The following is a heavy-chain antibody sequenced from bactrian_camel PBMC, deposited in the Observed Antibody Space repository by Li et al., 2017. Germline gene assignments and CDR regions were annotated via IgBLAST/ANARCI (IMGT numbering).Heavy chain of an antibody. CDR1: GFTFSGYW. CDR2: INDREIRT. D-gene: IGHD3*01. Sequence: HVQLVESGGDLVQPGGSLTLSCTASGFTFSGYWMYWVRQTPAKGLEWVSAINDREIRTYAESVKGRFTISRDNAKNTVYLQLNSLQTEDTGMYYCGQYFIGRYWGQGTQVTVS. V-gene: IGHV3S1*01. J-gene: IGHJ4*01. CDR3: GQYFIGRY.